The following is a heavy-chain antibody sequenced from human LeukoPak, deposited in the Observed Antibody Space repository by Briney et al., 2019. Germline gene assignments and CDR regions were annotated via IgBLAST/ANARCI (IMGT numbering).Heavy chain of an antibody. V-gene: IGHV3-23*01. J-gene: IGHJ6*03. CDR3: ARTSTPTMIVVVTSSYYYMDV. Sequence: GGSLRLSCAASGFTFSSYGMSWVRQAPGKGLEWVSAISGSGGSTYYADSVKGRFTISRDNSKNTLYLQMNSLRAEDTAVYYCARTSTPTMIVVVTSSYYYMDVWGKGTTVTVSS. D-gene: IGHD3-22*01. CDR2: ISGSGGST. CDR1: GFTFSSYG.